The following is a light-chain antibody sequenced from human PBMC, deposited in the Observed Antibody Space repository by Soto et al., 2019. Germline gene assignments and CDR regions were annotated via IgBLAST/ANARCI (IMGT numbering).Light chain of an antibody. J-gene: IGKJ3*01. CDR2: GAS. Sequence: EILMTQSPATLSVSPGERATLSCRASQSLSRNLAWYQQKPGQVPRLLIYGASTRASGVPARFSGSGSGTEFTLTISSLKSEDFAIYYSEHYNDWPPAFTFGPGTKVDL. CDR3: EHYNDWPPAFT. V-gene: IGKV3-15*01. CDR1: QSLSRN.